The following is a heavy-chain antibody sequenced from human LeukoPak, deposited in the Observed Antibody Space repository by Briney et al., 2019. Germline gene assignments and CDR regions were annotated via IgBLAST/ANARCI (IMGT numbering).Heavy chain of an antibody. CDR1: GYTFTSYG. D-gene: IGHD2-2*02. V-gene: IGHV1-18*01. J-gene: IGHJ4*02. CDR3: ARGRYCSSTGCYTEFDY. Sequence: ASVKVSCKASGYTFTSYGISWVRQAPGQGLEWMGWISAYNGNTNYAQKLQGRVTMTTDTSTSTAYMELRSLRSDDTAVYYCARGRYCSSTGCYTEFDYWGQGTLVTVSS. CDR2: ISAYNGNT.